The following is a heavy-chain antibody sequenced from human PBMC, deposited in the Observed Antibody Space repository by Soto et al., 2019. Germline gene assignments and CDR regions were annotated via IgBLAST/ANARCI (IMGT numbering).Heavy chain of an antibody. V-gene: IGHV1-46*01. CDR3: ARVGLSTIFGVVSYGMDV. CDR2: INPSGGST. D-gene: IGHD3-3*01. Sequence: ASVKVSCKASGYTFTSYYMHWVRQAPGQGLEWMGIINPSGGSTSYAQKFQGRVTMTRDTSTSTVYMGLSSLRSEDTAVYYCARVGLSTIFGVVSYGMDVWGQGTTVTVAS. J-gene: IGHJ6*02. CDR1: GYTFTSYY.